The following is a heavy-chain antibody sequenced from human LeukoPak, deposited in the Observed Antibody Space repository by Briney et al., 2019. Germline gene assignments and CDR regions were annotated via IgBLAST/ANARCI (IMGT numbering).Heavy chain of an antibody. CDR2: MNPNSGNT. V-gene: IGHV1-8*01. CDR1: GYTFTSYD. CDR3: ARGRGYSYGYADY. Sequence: ASVKVSCKASGYTFTSYDINGVRQATGQGLEWMGWMNPNSGNTGFAQKFQGRVTMTRDTSISTAYMELNSLRSEDTAVYYCARGRGYSYGYADYWGQGTLVTVSS. D-gene: IGHD5-18*01. J-gene: IGHJ4*02.